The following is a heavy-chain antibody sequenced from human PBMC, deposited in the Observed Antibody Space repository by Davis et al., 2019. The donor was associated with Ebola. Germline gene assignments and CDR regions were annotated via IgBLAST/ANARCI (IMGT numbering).Heavy chain of an antibody. Sequence: PGGSLRLSCAASGFTFSSYAMSWVRQAPGKGLEWVANIKQDGSEKYYVDSVKGRFTISRDNAKNSLYLQMNSLRAEDTAVYYCARDGSYSSSSGDYWGQGTLVTVSS. V-gene: IGHV3-7*01. CDR1: GFTFSSYA. CDR2: IKQDGSEK. D-gene: IGHD6-6*01. J-gene: IGHJ4*02. CDR3: ARDGSYSSSSGDY.